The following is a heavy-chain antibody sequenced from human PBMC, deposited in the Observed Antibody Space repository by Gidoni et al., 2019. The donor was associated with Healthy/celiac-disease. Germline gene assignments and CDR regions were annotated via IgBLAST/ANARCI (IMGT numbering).Heavy chain of an antibody. CDR1: GSTFSSYS. J-gene: IGHJ4*02. CDR2: ISSSSSYI. D-gene: IGHD5-18*01. CDR3: ARGGYRGAYYFDY. Sequence: EVQLVESGGGLVKPGGSLRLSCAASGSTFSSYSMNWVRQAQGKGLEWVSSISSSSSYIYYADSVKGRFTISRDNAKNSLYLQMNSLRAEDTAVYYCARGGYRGAYYFDYWGQGTLVTVSS. V-gene: IGHV3-21*01.